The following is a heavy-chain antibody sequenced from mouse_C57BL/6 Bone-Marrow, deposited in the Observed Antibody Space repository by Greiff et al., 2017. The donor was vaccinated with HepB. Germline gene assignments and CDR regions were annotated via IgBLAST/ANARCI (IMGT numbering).Heavy chain of an antibody. CDR3: ARIGTAQATGAMDY. CDR2: IWWDDDK. J-gene: IGHJ4*01. V-gene: IGHV8-8*01. CDR1: GFSLSTFGMG. Sequence: QVTLKESGPGILQPSQTLSLTCSFSGFSLSTFGMGVGWIRQPSGKGLEWLAHIWWDDDKYYNTALKSRLTISKETSKNQVFLKIANVDTADTATYYCARIGTAQATGAMDYWGQGTSVTVSS. D-gene: IGHD3-2*02.